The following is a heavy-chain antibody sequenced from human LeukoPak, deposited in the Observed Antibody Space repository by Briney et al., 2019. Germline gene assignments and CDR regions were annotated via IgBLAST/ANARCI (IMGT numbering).Heavy chain of an antibody. CDR3: ARRLTQYDCFDP. CDR2: IYYSGST. V-gene: IGHV4-61*01. D-gene: IGHD2-2*01. J-gene: IGHJ5*02. Sequence: LETLSLTCTVSGGSVSSGTYYWSWIRQPPGKGLEWIGYIYYSGSTNYNPSLKSRVTISVDTSKNQFSLHLNSVTPEDTAVYYCARRLTQYDCFDPWGQGILVTVSS. CDR1: GGSVSSGTYY.